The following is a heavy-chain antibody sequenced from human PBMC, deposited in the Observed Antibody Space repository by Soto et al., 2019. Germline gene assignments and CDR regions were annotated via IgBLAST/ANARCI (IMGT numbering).Heavy chain of an antibody. CDR2: ISNDAART. V-gene: IGHV3-23*01. D-gene: IGHD6-19*01. CDR1: GFTFSDHG. J-gene: IGHJ4*01. Sequence: GWSLRLSCAASGFTFSDHGMTWVRQAPGKGLEWVSSISNDAARTFYADSMKGRFTVSRDRSNNTLYLQMNSLRAEDTAVYFCARPPLYSSGGYFDSWGHGTLVTVSS. CDR3: ARPPLYSSGGYFDS.